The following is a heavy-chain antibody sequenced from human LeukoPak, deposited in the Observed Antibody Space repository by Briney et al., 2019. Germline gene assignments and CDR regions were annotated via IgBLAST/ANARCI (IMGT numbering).Heavy chain of an antibody. Sequence: GGSLRLSCAASGFTFSSYVMHWVRQAPGKGLEWVAVISYDGSNKYYPDSVRGRFTISRDNSKNTLYLQMNSLRAEDTAVYYCARAIQPPYGVTSGYYYYGMDVWGQGTTVTVSS. CDR1: GFTFSSYV. CDR3: ARAIQPPYGVTSGYYYYGMDV. D-gene: IGHD1-1*01. CDR2: ISYDGSNK. V-gene: IGHV3-30*03. J-gene: IGHJ6*02.